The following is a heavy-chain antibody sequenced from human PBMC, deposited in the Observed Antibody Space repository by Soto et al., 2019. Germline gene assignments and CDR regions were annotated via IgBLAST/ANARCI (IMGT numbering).Heavy chain of an antibody. CDR2: ISFDGNNK. J-gene: IGHJ4*02. Sequence: GGSLRLSCAASGFTFSSYALHWVRQAPGRGLEWVALISFDGNNKYYANSVKGRFTISRDNSKNTLYLQMSSLRAEDTAVYYCGRCSSTSCHLGANYWGQGTLVTVSS. CDR3: GRCSSTSCHLGANY. D-gene: IGHD2-2*01. V-gene: IGHV3-30-3*01. CDR1: GFTFSSYA.